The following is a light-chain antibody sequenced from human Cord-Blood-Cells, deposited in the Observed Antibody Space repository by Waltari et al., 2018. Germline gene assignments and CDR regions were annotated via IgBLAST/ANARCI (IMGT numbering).Light chain of an antibody. CDR3: QQYGSSPPYT. CDR1: QSVSSSY. Sequence: DIVLTQSPGTLSLSPGERATLSCRASQSVSSSYLAWYQQKPGQAPRLLIYGASSRATGIPDRFSGSGSGTDFTLTISRLEPEHFAVYYCQQYGSSPPYTFGQGTKLEIK. V-gene: IGKV3-20*01. J-gene: IGKJ2*01. CDR2: GAS.